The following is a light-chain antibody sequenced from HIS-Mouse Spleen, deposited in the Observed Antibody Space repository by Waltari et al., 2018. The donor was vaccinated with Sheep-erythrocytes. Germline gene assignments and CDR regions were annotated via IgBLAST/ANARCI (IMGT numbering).Light chain of an antibody. CDR3: CSYAGSYTFV. CDR2: DVS. V-gene: IGLV2-11*01. CDR1: SSDVGVYNY. Sequence: QSALTQPRSVSGSPGQSVTISCTGTSSDVGVYNYVPWYQQHPAKAPKLLIYDVSKRPSGVPDRFSGSKSGNTASLTISGLQAEDEADYYCCSYAGSYTFVFGTGTKVTVL. J-gene: IGLJ1*01.